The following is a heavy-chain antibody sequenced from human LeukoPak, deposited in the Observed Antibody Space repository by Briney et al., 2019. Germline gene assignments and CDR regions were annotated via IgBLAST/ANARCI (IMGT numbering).Heavy chain of an antibody. D-gene: IGHD3-3*01. V-gene: IGHV3-30*04. Sequence: GGSLRLSCAASGFTFSSYAMHWVRQAPGKGLEWVAVISYDGSNKYYADSVKGRFTIFRDNSKNTLYLQMNSLRAEDTAVYYCARGALKYYDFWSGYYSNLHYYGMDVWGQGTTVTVSS. CDR3: ARGALKYYDFWSGYYSNLHYYGMDV. CDR2: ISYDGSNK. J-gene: IGHJ6*02. CDR1: GFTFSSYA.